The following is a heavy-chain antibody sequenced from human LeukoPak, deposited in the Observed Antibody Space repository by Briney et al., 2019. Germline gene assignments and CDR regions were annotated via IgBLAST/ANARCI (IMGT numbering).Heavy chain of an antibody. CDR2: INPSGGST. V-gene: IGHV1-46*01. CDR3: ARDLAGTRVYYYYGMDV. Sequence: ASVKVSCKASGGTFSSYAISWVRQAPGQGLEWMGIINPSGGSTSYAQKFQGRVTMTRDTSTSTVYMELSSLRSEDTAVYYCARDLAGTRVYYYYGMDVWGQGTTVTVSS. CDR1: GGTFSSYA. D-gene: IGHD1-14*01. J-gene: IGHJ6*02.